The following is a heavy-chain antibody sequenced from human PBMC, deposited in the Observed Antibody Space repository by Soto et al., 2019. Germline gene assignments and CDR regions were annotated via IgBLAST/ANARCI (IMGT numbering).Heavy chain of an antibody. CDR2: INPSGGST. V-gene: IGHV1-46*01. CDR1: GYTFTNYY. Sequence: RASVKVSCKASGYTFTNYYIHWVRQAPGQGLEWMGIINPSGGSTSYAQKFQGRVTMTRDTSTSTVYLELSSLRSEDTAVYYCARDLNWLDPWGQGTLVTVSS. J-gene: IGHJ5*02. CDR3: ARDLNWLDP.